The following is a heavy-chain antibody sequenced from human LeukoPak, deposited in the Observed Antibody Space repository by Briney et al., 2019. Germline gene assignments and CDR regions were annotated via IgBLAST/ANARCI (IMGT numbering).Heavy chain of an antibody. CDR1: GGSFSGYY. CDR3: ARGASAYMDV. CDR2: INHSGST. Sequence: SETLSLTCAVYGGSFSGYYWSWIRQPPGKGLEWIGEINHSGSTNYNPPLKSRVTISVDTSKNQFSLKLSSVTAADTAVYYCARGASAYMDVWGKGTTVTVSS. J-gene: IGHJ6*03. V-gene: IGHV4-34*01.